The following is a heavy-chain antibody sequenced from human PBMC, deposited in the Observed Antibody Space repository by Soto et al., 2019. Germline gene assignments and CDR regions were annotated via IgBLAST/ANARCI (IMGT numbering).Heavy chain of an antibody. CDR3: AKDRVVGSTSREKDFDS. D-gene: IGHD1-26*01. CDR2: ISPSSSYI. V-gene: IGHV3-21*01. CDR1: GSPFNNYG. J-gene: IGHJ4*02. Sequence: GGSLRLSCAASGSPFNNYGMNWVRQAPGRGLEWVSSISPSSSYIYYADSVMGRFTVSRDNAKNSLYLQMNSLRVEDTAVYYCAKDRVVGSTSREKDFDSWGQGTLVTVSS.